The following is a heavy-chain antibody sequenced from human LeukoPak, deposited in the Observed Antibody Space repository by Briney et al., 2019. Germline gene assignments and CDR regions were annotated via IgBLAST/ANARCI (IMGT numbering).Heavy chain of an antibody. J-gene: IGHJ3*02. CDR1: GGSISSHY. CDR3: TRLIDNDSSVYPDTFDM. Sequence: PSETLSLTCTVPGGSISSHYWSWIRQPPGKGLEWIGYFYYSGSTNYNPSFQSRVTISVDTSKTHFSLKLTSVTAATTAVYYCTRLIDNDSSVYPDTFDMWGQGTMVTVSS. D-gene: IGHD3-22*01. CDR2: FYYSGST. V-gene: IGHV4-59*11.